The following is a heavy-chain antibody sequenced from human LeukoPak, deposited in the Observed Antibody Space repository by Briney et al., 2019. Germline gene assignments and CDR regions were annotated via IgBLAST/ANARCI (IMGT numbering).Heavy chain of an antibody. CDR3: ARREYVVEMATIDAFDI. Sequence: GESLQTSFNGSGYRFTSYWIGWVRPGPGKGVEGRGIIYPSDSDTRDTPSFQGQITISADKSISAAYLKWSSPKASDTDMYYCARREYVVEMATIDAFDIWGQGTMVTVSS. V-gene: IGHV5-51*01. D-gene: IGHD5-24*01. CDR2: IYPSDSDT. J-gene: IGHJ3*02. CDR1: GYRFTSYW.